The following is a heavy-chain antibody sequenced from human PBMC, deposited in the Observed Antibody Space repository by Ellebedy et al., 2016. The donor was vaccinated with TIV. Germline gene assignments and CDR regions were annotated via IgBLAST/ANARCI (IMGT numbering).Heavy chain of an antibody. V-gene: IGHV3-49*04. Sequence: GGSLRLSXAASGFIFSGHWMSWVRQAPGKGLEWVGFMRGKQSGGATEYAASVKGRFFISRDHSKSIAYLQMNDLKIEDTGVYYCSRRDDFAWFTKAMDVWGQGTAVTVSS. CDR3: SRRDDFAWFTKAMDV. CDR2: MRGKQSGGAT. D-gene: IGHD3-9*01. CDR1: GFIFSGHW. J-gene: IGHJ6*02.